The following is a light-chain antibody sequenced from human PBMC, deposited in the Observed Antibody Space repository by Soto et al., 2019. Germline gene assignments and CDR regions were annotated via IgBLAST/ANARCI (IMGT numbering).Light chain of an antibody. CDR2: GAS. V-gene: IGKV3-20*01. J-gene: IGKJ2*01. Sequence: VLPQSPDTLSLSPGDRATLSCRASQSVRSTFLAWYQQKPGQAPRLLIYGASNRAAGIPERFSGSASGTEFTLTISSMEHDDSAVYYCQQYHDSPMNTFGQGTKLQIK. CDR3: QQYHDSPMNT. CDR1: QSVRSTF.